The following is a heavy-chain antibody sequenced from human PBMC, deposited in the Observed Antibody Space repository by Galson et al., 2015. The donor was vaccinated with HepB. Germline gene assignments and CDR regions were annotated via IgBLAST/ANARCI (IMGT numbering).Heavy chain of an antibody. CDR2: IKQDGSEK. CDR3: ARGPRSTSCFDY. D-gene: IGHD2-2*01. V-gene: IGHV3-7*03. Sequence: SLRLSCAASGFSFSSYRMSWVRQSPGKGLEWVANIKQDGSEKYYVDSVKGRFTISRDNAKNSLYLQMNSLRAEDTAVYYCARGPRSTSCFDYWGQGTLGTVSS. J-gene: IGHJ4*02. CDR1: GFSFSSYR.